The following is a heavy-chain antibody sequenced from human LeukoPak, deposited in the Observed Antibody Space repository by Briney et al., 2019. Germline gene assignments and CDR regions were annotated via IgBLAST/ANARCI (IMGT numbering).Heavy chain of an antibody. CDR1: GFTFSSYA. CDR3: ARDRRLAAAGNPWFDP. J-gene: IGHJ5*02. Sequence: PGGSLRLSCAASGFTFSSYAMHWVRQAPGKGLEWVAVISYDGSNKYYADSVKGRFTISRDNSKNTLYLQMNSLRAEDTAVYYCARDRRLAAAGNPWFDPWGQGTLVTVSS. CDR2: ISYDGSNK. D-gene: IGHD6-13*01. V-gene: IGHV3-30*04.